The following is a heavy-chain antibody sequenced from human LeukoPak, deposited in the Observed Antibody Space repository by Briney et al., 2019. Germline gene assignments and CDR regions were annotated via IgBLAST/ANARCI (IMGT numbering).Heavy chain of an antibody. CDR2: INHSGST. J-gene: IGHJ4*02. D-gene: IGHD5-18*01. CDR1: GGSFSGYY. CDR3: ARGLPRGYSYGRSNFDY. V-gene: IGHV4-34*01. Sequence: PSETLSLTCAVYGGSFSGYYWSWIRQPPGKGLEWIGEINHSGSTNYNPSLKSRVTISVDTSKNQFSLQLSSVTAADTAVYYCARGLPRGYSYGRSNFDYWGQGTLVTVSS.